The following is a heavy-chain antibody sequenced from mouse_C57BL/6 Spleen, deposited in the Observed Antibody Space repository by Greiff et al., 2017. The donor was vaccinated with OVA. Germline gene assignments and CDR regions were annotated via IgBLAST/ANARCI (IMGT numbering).Heavy chain of an antibody. CDR2: IDPSDSYT. Sequence: QVQLQQPGAELVKPGASVKLSCKASGYTFTSYWMQWVNQRPGQGLEWIGEIDPSDSYTNYNQKFKGKATLTVDTSSSTAYMQLSSQTSEDSAVYDCARSYGSSYFDYWGQGTTLTVSS. J-gene: IGHJ2*01. D-gene: IGHD1-1*01. CDR3: ARSYGSSYFDY. CDR1: GYTFTSYW. V-gene: IGHV1-50*01.